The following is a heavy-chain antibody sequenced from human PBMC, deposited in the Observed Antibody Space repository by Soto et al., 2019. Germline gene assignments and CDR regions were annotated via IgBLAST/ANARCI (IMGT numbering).Heavy chain of an antibody. Sequence: GGSLRLSCAASGFTFSSYAMSWVRQAPGKGLEWVSAISGSGGSTYYADSVKGRFTISRDNSKNTLYLQMNSLRAEDTAVYYCAKVRQYQLLFPSSPDYWGQGTLVTVSS. D-gene: IGHD2-2*01. CDR3: AKVRQYQLLFPSSPDY. CDR2: ISGSGGST. V-gene: IGHV3-23*01. CDR1: GFTFSSYA. J-gene: IGHJ4*02.